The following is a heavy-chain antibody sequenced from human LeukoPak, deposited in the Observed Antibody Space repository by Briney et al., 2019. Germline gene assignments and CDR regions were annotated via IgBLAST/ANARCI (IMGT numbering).Heavy chain of an antibody. Sequence: PGGSLRLSCAASGFTFSSYAMSWVRQAPGKGLEWVSGIWSGGDNTYYADFVKGRFTISRDNSKNTVYLQMIRLRAEDTAVYYCAKEAGNGWSYFDYWGQGTLVTVSS. J-gene: IGHJ4*01. CDR2: IWSGGDNT. D-gene: IGHD6-19*01. V-gene: IGHV3-23*01. CDR3: AKEAGNGWSYFDY. CDR1: GFTFSSYA.